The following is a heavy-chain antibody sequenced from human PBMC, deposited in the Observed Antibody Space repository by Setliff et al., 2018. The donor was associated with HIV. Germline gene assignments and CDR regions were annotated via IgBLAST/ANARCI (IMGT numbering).Heavy chain of an antibody. CDR1: GGSFGDQF. D-gene: IGHD6-19*01. CDR3: AKSYGSGWSADTFDI. V-gene: IGHV4-4*08. J-gene: IGHJ3*02. CDR2: IYTSGST. Sequence: SETLSLTCAVYGGSFGDQFWNWSRQSPGKGLEWIGYIYTSGSTNYNPSLKSRVTISVDTSKNQFSLKLSSVTAADTAMYYCAKSYGSGWSADTFDIWGQGTVVTVSS.